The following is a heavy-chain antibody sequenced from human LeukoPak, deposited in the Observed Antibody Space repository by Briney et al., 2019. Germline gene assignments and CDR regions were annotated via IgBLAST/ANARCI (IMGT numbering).Heavy chain of an antibody. D-gene: IGHD3-22*01. CDR2: IYYSGNT. J-gene: IGHJ4*01. CDR1: GGSISPYY. Sequence: SETLSLTCSVSGGSISPYYWSWIRQSPGKGLEWIGYIYYSGNTDYNPSLKSRVTISVDTAKNQFSLKLSSVTAADTAVYYCARRTRYFDSSGFDSWGRGTLVTVSS. V-gene: IGHV4-59*08. CDR3: ARRTRYFDSSGFDS.